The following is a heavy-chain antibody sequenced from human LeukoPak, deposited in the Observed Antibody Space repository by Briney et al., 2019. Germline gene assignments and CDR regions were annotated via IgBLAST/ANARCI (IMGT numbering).Heavy chain of an antibody. CDR3: AKWDYGVGFDN. V-gene: IGHV3-23*01. J-gene: IGHJ4*02. CDR2: ISGSGGGT. Sequence: GGSLRLSCAASGFTITPYAMNWVRQAPGKGLEWVSAISGSGGGTHYADSVKGRFTISRDTSKNTLYLQMNSLRAEDTAVYYCAKWDYGVGFDNWGQGTLVTVSS. CDR1: GFTITPYA. D-gene: IGHD4-17*01.